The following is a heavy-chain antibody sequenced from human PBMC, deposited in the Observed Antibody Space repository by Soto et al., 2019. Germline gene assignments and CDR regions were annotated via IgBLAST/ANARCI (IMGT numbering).Heavy chain of an antibody. CDR2: INPSGGST. CDR1: GYTFTSYY. D-gene: IGHD1-1*01. V-gene: IGHV1-46*01. CDR3: ARDLEVLEYYYMDV. Sequence: ASVKVSCKASGYTFTSYYMHWVRQAPGQRLEWMGIINPSGGSTSYAQKFQGRVTITRDTSASTAYMELSSLRSEDTAVYYCARDLEVLEYYYMDVWGKGTTVTVSS. J-gene: IGHJ6*03.